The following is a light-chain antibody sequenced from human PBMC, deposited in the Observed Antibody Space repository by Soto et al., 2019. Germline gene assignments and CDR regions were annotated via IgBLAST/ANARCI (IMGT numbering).Light chain of an antibody. CDR1: QSLSSNY. Sequence: EIVSTQSPGTLSLSPGQRATLSCRASQSLSSNYLAWYQQKPGLAPRLLIYGASSRATGIPDRFSGSASGTDFTLSISRLEPEEFAVYYCHQYDSSPLTFGGGTKVEIK. CDR2: GAS. CDR3: HQYDSSPLT. V-gene: IGKV3-20*01. J-gene: IGKJ4*01.